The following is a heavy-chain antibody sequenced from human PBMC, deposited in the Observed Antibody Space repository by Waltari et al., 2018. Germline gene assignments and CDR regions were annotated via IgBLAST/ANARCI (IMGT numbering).Heavy chain of an antibody. Sequence: QVQLVQSGAEVKKPGASVKVSCTASGYTFTSYDINWVRQATGQGLEWMGWMNPNSGNTGYAQKFQGRVTMTRNTSISTAYMELSSLRSEDTAVYYCARVLYDYVWGSYRTYYFDYWGQGTLVTVSS. J-gene: IGHJ4*02. D-gene: IGHD3-16*02. V-gene: IGHV1-8*01. CDR3: ARVLYDYVWGSYRTYYFDY. CDR1: GYTFTSYD. CDR2: MNPNSGNT.